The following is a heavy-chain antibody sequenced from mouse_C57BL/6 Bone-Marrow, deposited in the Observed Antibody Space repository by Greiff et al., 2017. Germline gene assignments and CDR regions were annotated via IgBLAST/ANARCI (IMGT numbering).Heavy chain of an antibody. J-gene: IGHJ4*01. CDR2: IHPNSGST. CDR3: ARGNYYGSTFYAMDY. D-gene: IGHD1-1*01. Sequence: QVQLQQSGAELVNPGASVKLSCKASGYTFTSYWMHWVKQRPGQGLEWIGMIHPNSGSTNYNEKFKSKATLTVDKSSSTAYMQLSSLTSEDSAVYYCARGNYYGSTFYAMDYWGQGTSVTVSS. CDR1: GYTFTSYW. V-gene: IGHV1-64*01.